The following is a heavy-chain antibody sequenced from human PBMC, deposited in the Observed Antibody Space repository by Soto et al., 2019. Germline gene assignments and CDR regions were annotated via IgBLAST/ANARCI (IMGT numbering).Heavy chain of an antibody. CDR3: ARDSPEVRFLEWLSQSADYYYGMDV. J-gene: IGHJ6*02. V-gene: IGHV1-18*01. CDR1: GYTFTSYG. Sequence: ASVKVSCKASGYTFTSYGISWVRQAPGQGLEWMGWISAYNGNTNYAQKLQGRVTMTTDTSTSTAYMELRSLRSDDTAVYYCARDSPEVRFLEWLSQSADYYYGMDVWGQGTTLTVSS. CDR2: ISAYNGNT. D-gene: IGHD3-3*01.